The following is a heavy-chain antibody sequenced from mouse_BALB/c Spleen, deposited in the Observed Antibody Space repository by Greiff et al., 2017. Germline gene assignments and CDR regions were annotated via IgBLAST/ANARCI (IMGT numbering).Heavy chain of an antibody. Sequence: DVHLVESGAELVRSGASVKLSCTASGFNIKDYYMHWVKQRPEQGLEWIGWIDPENGDTEYAPKFQGKATMTADTSSNTAYLQLSSLTSEDTAVYYCNAWDGYYSRPWFAYWGQGTLVTVSA. J-gene: IGHJ3*01. CDR2: IDPENGDT. D-gene: IGHD2-3*01. CDR1: GFNIKDYY. V-gene: IGHV14-4*02. CDR3: NAWDGYYSRPWFAY.